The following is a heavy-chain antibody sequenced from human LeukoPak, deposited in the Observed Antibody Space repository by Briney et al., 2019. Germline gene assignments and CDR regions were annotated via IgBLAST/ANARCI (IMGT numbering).Heavy chain of an antibody. D-gene: IGHD3-22*01. CDR3: AADRLGYYYDSSGYYNNWFDP. J-gene: IGHJ5*02. V-gene: IGHV1-58*02. Sequence: TSVKVSCKASGFTFTSSAMQWVRQARGQRLEWIGWIVVGSGNTNYAQKFQERATITRDMSTSTAYMELSSLRSEDTAVYYCAADRLGYYYDSSGYYNNWFDPWGQGTLVTVSS. CDR2: IVVGSGNT. CDR1: GFTFTSSA.